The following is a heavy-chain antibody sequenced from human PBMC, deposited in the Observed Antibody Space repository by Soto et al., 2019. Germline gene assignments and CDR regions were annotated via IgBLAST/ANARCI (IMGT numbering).Heavy chain of an antibody. CDR1: GFTFSSYS. J-gene: IGHJ4*02. D-gene: IGHD2-15*01. CDR2: ISSSSSYI. Sequence: GGSLRLSCAASGFTFSSYSMNWVRQAPGKGLEWVSSISSSSSYIYYADSVKGRFTISRDNAKNSLYLQMNSLRAEDTAVYYCARDQGYCSGGSCPFDYWGQGTLVTVSS. CDR3: ARDQGYCSGGSCPFDY. V-gene: IGHV3-21*01.